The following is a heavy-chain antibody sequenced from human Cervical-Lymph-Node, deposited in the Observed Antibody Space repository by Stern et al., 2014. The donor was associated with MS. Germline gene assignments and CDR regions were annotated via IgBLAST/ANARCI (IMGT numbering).Heavy chain of an antibody. CDR3: ARGRAITIFGVVIFDWFDP. CDR2: IIPIFGTA. J-gene: IGHJ5*02. V-gene: IGHV1-69*12. CDR1: GGTFSSYA. Sequence: QVQLVQSGAEVKKPGSSVKVSCKASGGTFSSYAISWVRQAPGQGLEWMGGIIPIFGTANYAQKFQGRVTITADESTSTAYMELSSLRSEDTAVYYCARGRAITIFGVVIFDWFDPWGQGTLVTVSS. D-gene: IGHD3-3*01.